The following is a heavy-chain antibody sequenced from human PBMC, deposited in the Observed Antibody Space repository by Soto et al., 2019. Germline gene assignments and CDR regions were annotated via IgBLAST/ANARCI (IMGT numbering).Heavy chain of an antibody. CDR3: AREVQVHTPAFVY. CDR1: GGTFNTYA. CDR2: ISPMFGAA. D-gene: IGHD3-10*01. Sequence: QVQLVQSGAEMQKPGSSVKVSCQSSGGTFNTYAMNWVRQAPGQGPEWMGDISPMFGAANYAPKFQGRVTITEDEFTGTSYMQLSSLTSEDTALYFCAREVQVHTPAFVYWGQGTLVTVSS. V-gene: IGHV1-69*19. J-gene: IGHJ4*02.